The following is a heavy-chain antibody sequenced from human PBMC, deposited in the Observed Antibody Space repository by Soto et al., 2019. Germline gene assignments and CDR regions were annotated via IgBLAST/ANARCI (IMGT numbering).Heavy chain of an antibody. V-gene: IGHV3-23*01. J-gene: IGHJ4*02. CDR2: IGGSGGNR. Sequence: EVQLLESGGGLVQPGGSLRLSCAASGFTFNAYAMTWVRQAPGKGLEWVSAIGGSGGNRYYADSVRGRFTISRGNSKDTGDRQRNSLGVETTAVYSCARVASDYITSVDNWGQGILVTVSS. CDR3: ARVASDYITSVDN. CDR1: GFTFNAYA. D-gene: IGHD4-4*01.